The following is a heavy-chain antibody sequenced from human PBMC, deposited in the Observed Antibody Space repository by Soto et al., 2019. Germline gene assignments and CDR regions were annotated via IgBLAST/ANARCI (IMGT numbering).Heavy chain of an antibody. CDR1: GFTFSSYA. CDR3: AKDQNLLLWFGELSSTPDAFDI. D-gene: IGHD3-10*01. V-gene: IGHV3-23*01. J-gene: IGHJ3*02. Sequence: GGSLRLSCAASGFTFSSYAMSWVRQAPGKGLEWVSAISGSGGSTYYADSVKGRFTISRDNSKNTLYLQMNSLRAEDTDVYYCAKDQNLLLWFGELSSTPDAFDIWGQGTMVTVSS. CDR2: ISGSGGST.